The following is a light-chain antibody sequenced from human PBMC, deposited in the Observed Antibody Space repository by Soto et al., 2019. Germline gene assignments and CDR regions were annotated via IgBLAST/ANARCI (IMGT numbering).Light chain of an antibody. CDR2: AAS. CDR1: QGISSY. Sequence: DIELTHSPSFLSASVGDRVPITCRASQGISSYLAWYQQKPGKAPKLMIYAASTLQSGVPLRFSGSGSGTSFTLTISSLQPEDVATYYCQQANSFPLTLGGGTKVDIK. V-gene: IGKV1-9*01. CDR3: QQANSFPLT. J-gene: IGKJ4*01.